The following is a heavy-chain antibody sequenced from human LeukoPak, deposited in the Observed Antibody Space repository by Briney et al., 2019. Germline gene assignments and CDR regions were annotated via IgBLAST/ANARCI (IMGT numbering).Heavy chain of an antibody. J-gene: IGHJ6*02. CDR3: ARDIVVVVAATNYYGMDV. Sequence: PGGSLRLSCAASGFTFSSYSMNWVRQAPGKGLEWVSSISSSSSYINYADSVKDRFTISRDNAKNSLYLQMNSLRAEDTAVYYCARDIVVVVAATNYYGMDVWGQGTTVTVSS. D-gene: IGHD2-15*01. V-gene: IGHV3-21*01. CDR1: GFTFSSYS. CDR2: ISSSSSYI.